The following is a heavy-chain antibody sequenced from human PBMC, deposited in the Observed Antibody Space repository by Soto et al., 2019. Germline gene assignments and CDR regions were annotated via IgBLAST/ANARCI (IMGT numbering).Heavy chain of an antibody. J-gene: IGHJ4*02. Sequence: EVQLLESGGGLVQPGGSLRLSCAASGFTFSSYAMSWVRQAPGKGLEWVSAISGSGGSTYYADSVKGRFTISRDNSKNTLYLQMHSLRAEDTAVYYCAKDPYDYVWGSYSYYWGQGTLVTVSS. D-gene: IGHD3-16*02. CDR2: ISGSGGST. CDR1: GFTFSSYA. V-gene: IGHV3-23*01. CDR3: AKDPYDYVWGSYSYY.